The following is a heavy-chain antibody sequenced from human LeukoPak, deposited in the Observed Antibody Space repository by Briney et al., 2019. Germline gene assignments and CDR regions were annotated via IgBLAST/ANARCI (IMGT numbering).Heavy chain of an antibody. CDR1: GFTFSSYS. Sequence: GGSLRLSCAASGFTFSSYSMNWVRQAPGRGLEWVSYISSSSTIYYSDSVKGRFTISRDNAKNSLYLQMNSLRAEDTAVYFCSRNPTAYNWFDPWGQGTLVTVSS. J-gene: IGHJ5*02. V-gene: IGHV3-48*01. CDR3: SRNPTAYNWFDP. CDR2: ISSSSTI. D-gene: IGHD1-14*01.